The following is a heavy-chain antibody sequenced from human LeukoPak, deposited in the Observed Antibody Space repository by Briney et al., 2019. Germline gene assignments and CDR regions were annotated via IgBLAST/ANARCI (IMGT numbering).Heavy chain of an antibody. J-gene: IGHJ4*02. CDR2: IITILGIA. CDR3: ARAHCSGGSCYFDY. V-gene: IGHV1-69*02. CDR1: GGTFSSYT. Sequence: SVKVSCKASGGTFSSYTISWVRQAPGQGLEWMRRIITILGIANYAQKFQGRVTITADKSTSTAYMELSSLRSEDTAVYYCARAHCSGGSCYFDYWGQGTLVTVSS. D-gene: IGHD2-15*01.